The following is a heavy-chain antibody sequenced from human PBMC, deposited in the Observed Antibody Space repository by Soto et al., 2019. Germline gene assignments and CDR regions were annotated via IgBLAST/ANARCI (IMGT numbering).Heavy chain of an antibody. D-gene: IGHD6-13*01. J-gene: IGHJ4*02. Sequence: QVQLQQWGAGLLKPSETLSLTCAVYGGSFSGYYWSWIRQPPGKGLEGIGEINHSGSTNYNPSLKRRVTISVDTSKNQFSLKLSSVTAADTAVYYCARTGYSSSWYGSGRYYFDYWGQGTLVTVSS. CDR3: ARTGYSSSWYGSGRYYFDY. CDR2: INHSGST. V-gene: IGHV4-34*01. CDR1: GGSFSGYY.